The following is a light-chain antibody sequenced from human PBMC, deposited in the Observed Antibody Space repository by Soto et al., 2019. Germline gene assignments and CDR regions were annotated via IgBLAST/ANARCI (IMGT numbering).Light chain of an antibody. Sequence: DIVMTQSPDSLAVSLGERATINCKSSQSVLYSSNNKNYLAWYQQKPGQPPKLLIYWASTRESGVPDRFSGSGSGTDFPLHIRRLQAEDVAVYYCQQYYSTLWTFGQGTKVEIK. CDR1: QSVLYSSNNKNY. J-gene: IGKJ1*01. CDR3: QQYYSTLWT. V-gene: IGKV4-1*01. CDR2: WAS.